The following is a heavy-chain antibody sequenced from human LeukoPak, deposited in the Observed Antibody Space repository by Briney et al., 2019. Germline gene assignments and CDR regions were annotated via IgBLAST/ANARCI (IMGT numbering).Heavy chain of an antibody. CDR3: ASGSGSYSDWFDP. CDR2: IIPISGTT. J-gene: IGHJ5*02. V-gene: IGHV1-69*05. D-gene: IGHD1-26*01. Sequence: SVKVSCETSLGTFTSYAITWVRQAPGQGLEWMGKIIPISGTTNYAQKFQGRVTMTTDTSTSTAYMELRSLRSDDTAVYYCASGSGSYSDWFDPWGQGTLVTVSS. CDR1: LGTFTSYA.